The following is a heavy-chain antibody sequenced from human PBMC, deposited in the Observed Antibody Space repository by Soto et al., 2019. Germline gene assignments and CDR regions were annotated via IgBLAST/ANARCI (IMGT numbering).Heavy chain of an antibody. V-gene: IGHV3-23*01. CDR3: AKDRNPWGLPNWFDP. Sequence: PGGSLRLSCAASGFTFSSFGFSWVRQAPGKGLEWVSTLSGTGTSTYYADSVKGRFTISRDDSKNTLYLQMNSLRAEDTAVYYCAKDRNPWGLPNWFDPWGQGTLVTVSS. D-gene: IGHD1-26*01. CDR1: GFTFSSFG. J-gene: IGHJ5*02. CDR2: LSGTGTST.